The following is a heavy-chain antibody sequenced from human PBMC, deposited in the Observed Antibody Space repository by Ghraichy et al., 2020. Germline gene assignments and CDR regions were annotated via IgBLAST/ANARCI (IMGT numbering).Heavy chain of an antibody. J-gene: IGHJ6*03. D-gene: IGHD1-26*01. Sequence: SETLSLTCAVSGGSISSSNWWSWVRQPPGKGLEWIGEIYHSGSTNYNPSLKSRVTISVDKSKNQFSLKLSSVTAADTAVYYCARGRVVCLIGRCEGYYYYYMDVWGKGTTVTVSS. V-gene: IGHV4-4*02. CDR2: IYHSGST. CDR1: GGSISSSNW. CDR3: ARGRVVCLIGRCEGYYYYYMDV.